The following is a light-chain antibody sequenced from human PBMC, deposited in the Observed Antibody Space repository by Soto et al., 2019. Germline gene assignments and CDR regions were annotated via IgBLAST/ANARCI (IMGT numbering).Light chain of an antibody. CDR1: SSDVGGYNY. CDR2: EVS. CDR3: TSYAGSIKWC. V-gene: IGLV2-8*01. J-gene: IGLJ2*01. Sequence: QSALTQPPSASGSPGQSVTISCTGTSSDVGGYNYVSWYQQHPGKAPKLMIFEVSKRPSGVPDRFSGSKSGNTASLTVSGLQAEDEADYYCTSYAGSIKWCFGGGTKLTVL.